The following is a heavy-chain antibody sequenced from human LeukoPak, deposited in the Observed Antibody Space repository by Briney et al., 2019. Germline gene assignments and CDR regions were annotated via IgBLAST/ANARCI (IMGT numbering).Heavy chain of an antibody. CDR3: ASSEQLVPLYYYGMDV. V-gene: IGHV1-69*13. CDR1: GGTFSSYA. CDR2: IIPIFGTA. J-gene: IGHJ6*02. Sequence: SAKVSCKASGGTFSSYAISWVRQAPGQGLEWMGGIIPIFGTANYAQKFQGRVTITADESTSTAYMELSSLRSEDTAVYCCASSEQLVPLYYYGMDVWGQGTTVTVSS. D-gene: IGHD6-6*01.